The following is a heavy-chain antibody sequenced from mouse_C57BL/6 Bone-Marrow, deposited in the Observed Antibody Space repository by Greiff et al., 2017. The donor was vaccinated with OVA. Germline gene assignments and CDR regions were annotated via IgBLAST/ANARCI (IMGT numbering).Heavy chain of an antibody. CDR1: GYTFTSYW. Sequence: VQLQQPGAELVKPGASVKMSCKASGYTFTSYWITWVKQRPGQGLEWIGDIYPGCGSTNYNEKFKSKATLTVDTSPSTAYMQLSSLTSEDSAVYYCARWRGLRRRAYWGQGTLVTVSA. CDR2: IYPGCGST. J-gene: IGHJ3*01. CDR3: ARWRGLRRRAY. V-gene: IGHV1-55*01. D-gene: IGHD2-4*01.